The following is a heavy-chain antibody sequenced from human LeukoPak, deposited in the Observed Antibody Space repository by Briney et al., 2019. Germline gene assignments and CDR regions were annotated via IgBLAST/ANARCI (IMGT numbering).Heavy chain of an antibody. D-gene: IGHD3-3*02. CDR2: ISKSGGST. Sequence: GGSLRLSCAASGLTFSSCAMTWVRQAPGKGLESVSAISKSGGSTYYADSLKGRFTISRDNSKNTLYLQMNSLRAEDTAVYYCAKIREYHYNGLDVWGQGTTVTVSS. CDR1: GLTFSSCA. CDR3: AKIREYHYNGLDV. J-gene: IGHJ6*02. V-gene: IGHV3-23*01.